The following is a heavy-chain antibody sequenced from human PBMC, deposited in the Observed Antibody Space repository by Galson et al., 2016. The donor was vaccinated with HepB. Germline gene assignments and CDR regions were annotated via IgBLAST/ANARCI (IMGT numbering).Heavy chain of an antibody. J-gene: IGHJ4*02. CDR3: ARTFHRCFYD. CDR1: GFTLTTYA. CDR2: INGGTGNT. D-gene: IGHD2/OR15-2a*01. Sequence: SVKVSCKASGFTLTTYAMQWVRQVPGQRPEWMGWINGGTGNTQYSQKFQGRVTITRDTSANILYLELSSLRSDDTVVYYCARTFHRCFYDWGQGTLVTVSS. V-gene: IGHV1-3*01.